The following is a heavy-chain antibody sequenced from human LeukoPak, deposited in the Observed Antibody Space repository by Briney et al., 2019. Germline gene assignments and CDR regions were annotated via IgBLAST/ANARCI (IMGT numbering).Heavy chain of an antibody. V-gene: IGHV3-74*01. Sequence: GGSLSLSCAGSGFTFSSCWMHWVRQAPGKGLVWVSRINSDGSSTSYADSVKGRFTISRDNAKNTLYRQMNSLRAEDTAVYCCASGPLRISGCLDLGGRGTMVTVSS. CDR3: ASGPLRISGCLDL. CDR1: GFTFSSCW. D-gene: IGHD3-9*01. J-gene: IGHJ3*01. CDR2: INSDGSST.